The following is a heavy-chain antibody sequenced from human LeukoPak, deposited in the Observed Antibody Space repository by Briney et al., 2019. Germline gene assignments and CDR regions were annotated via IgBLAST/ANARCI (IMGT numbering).Heavy chain of an antibody. D-gene: IGHD3-10*01. Sequence: SETLSLTCTVSGGSIASGGYFWSWIRQHPGKGLEWIGYISYSGNTYYNPSLKSRLTISVDTSKNQFSLKLSSVTAADTAVYYCARSFGESYFDYWGQGILVTVSS. J-gene: IGHJ4*02. V-gene: IGHV4-31*03. CDR1: GGSIASGGYF. CDR3: ARSFGESYFDY. CDR2: ISYSGNT.